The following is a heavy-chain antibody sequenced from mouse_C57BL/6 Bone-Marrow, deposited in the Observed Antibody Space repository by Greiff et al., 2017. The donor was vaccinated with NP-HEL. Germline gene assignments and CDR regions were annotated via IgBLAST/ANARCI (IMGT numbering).Heavy chain of an antibody. D-gene: IGHD2-4*01. CDR3: ARRLYYDYDEFAY. J-gene: IGHJ3*01. CDR2: ISNGGGST. Sequence: EVHLVESGGGLVQPGGSLKLSCAASGFTFSDYYMYWVRQTPEKRLEWVAYISNGGGSTYYPDTVKGRFTISRDNAKNTLYLQMSRLKSEDTAMYYCARRLYYDYDEFAYWGQGTLVTVSA. V-gene: IGHV5-12*01. CDR1: GFTFSDYY.